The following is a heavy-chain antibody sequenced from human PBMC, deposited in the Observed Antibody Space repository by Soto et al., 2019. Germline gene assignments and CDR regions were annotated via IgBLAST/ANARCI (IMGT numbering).Heavy chain of an antibody. CDR1: GYTFGGYG. Sequence: ASVKVSCKASGYTFGGYGIKWVRQAPGQGLEWMGWIGARNGTTHYAQKLQGRVTMTIDTSTRTAYMELRGLRSDDTAVYYCARRDLIVTYSGFYGLDVWGQGTTVTVSS. CDR2: IGARNGTT. J-gene: IGHJ6*02. D-gene: IGHD1-26*01. CDR3: ARRDLIVTYSGFYGLDV. V-gene: IGHV1-18*04.